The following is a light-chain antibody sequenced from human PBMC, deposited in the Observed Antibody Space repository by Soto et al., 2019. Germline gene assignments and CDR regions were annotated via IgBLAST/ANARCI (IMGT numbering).Light chain of an antibody. J-gene: IGLJ2*01. CDR3: QSYDNSLSGVL. Sequence: QPVLTQPPSVSGAPGQRVTISCTGSSSNIGAGYDVHWYQQLPGTAPKLLMYGHNNRPSGVPDRFSGSKSGTSASLAITGLQAEDEADYYCQSYDNSLSGVLFGGGTQLTVL. V-gene: IGLV1-40*01. CDR1: SSNIGAGYD. CDR2: GHN.